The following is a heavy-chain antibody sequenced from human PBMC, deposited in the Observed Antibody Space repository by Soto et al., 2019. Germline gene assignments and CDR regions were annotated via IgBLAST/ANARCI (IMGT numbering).Heavy chain of an antibody. V-gene: IGHV4-34*01. CDR1: SGSLSGYY. CDR3: ARAPKVSGSAQTRPDF. CDR2: ISPSGTT. D-gene: IGHD6-6*01. J-gene: IGHJ4*02. Sequence: SETLSLTCSLYSGSLSGYYWSWIRQPPGKGLEWIGGISPSGTTNYSPSLKSRVSISVDTSKNQFSLDLTSLTAADTAVYYCARAPKVSGSAQTRPDFWGQGSLVTVSS.